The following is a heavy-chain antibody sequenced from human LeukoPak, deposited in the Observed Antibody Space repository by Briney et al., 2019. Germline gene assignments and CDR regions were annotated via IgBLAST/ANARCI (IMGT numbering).Heavy chain of an antibody. J-gene: IGHJ4*02. V-gene: IGHV3-30*02. Sequence: GGSLRLSCAASGFTFSSYGMNLVRQAPGKGLEWVAFIRYDGSNKYYVDSVKGRFTISRDNSKSTLYLQMNSLRAEDTAVYYCAKDRTSYSSGWYAGYWGQGTLVTVSS. CDR1: GFTFSSYG. CDR3: AKDRTSYSSGWYAGY. D-gene: IGHD6-19*01. CDR2: IRYDGSNK.